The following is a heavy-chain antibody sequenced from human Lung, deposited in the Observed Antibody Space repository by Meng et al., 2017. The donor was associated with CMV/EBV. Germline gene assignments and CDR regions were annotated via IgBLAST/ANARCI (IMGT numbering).Heavy chain of an antibody. CDR2: SPHRGSS. J-gene: IGHJ1*01. CDR3: LRRSGGSV. CDR1: GDSITNQNW. Sequence: QVRGGGPGPALVKPSVTLSLSCAVSGDSITNQNWWAWVRQPPGKGLEWIGESPHRGSSAYNPSLKSRVSMSIDKSKNQFSLKLTSVTAADTAVYHCLRRSGGSVWGQGTLVTVSS. V-gene: IGHV4-4*02. D-gene: IGHD3-10*01.